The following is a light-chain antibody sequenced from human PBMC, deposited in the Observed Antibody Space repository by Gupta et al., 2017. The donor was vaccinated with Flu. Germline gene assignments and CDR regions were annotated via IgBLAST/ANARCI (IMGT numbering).Light chain of an antibody. CDR1: SSDVGGYDY. CDR2: EVS. V-gene: IGLV2-14*01. CDR3: SSFSGSSTLMV. Sequence: QSALTQPASVSGSPGRSITISCTGTSSDVGGYDYVSWYQQHPGKAPKLIIYEVSHRPSGVSNRFSGTKSGNTASLTISGLQGEDEADYYCSSFSGSSTLMVFGGGTKVTVL. J-gene: IGLJ3*02.